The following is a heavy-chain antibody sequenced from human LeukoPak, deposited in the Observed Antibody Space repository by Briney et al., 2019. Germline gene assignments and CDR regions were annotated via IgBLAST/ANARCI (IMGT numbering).Heavy chain of an antibody. CDR2: IYSGGST. D-gene: IGHD4-17*01. J-gene: IGHJ5*02. CDR3: AKDHDYGDYEDWFDP. V-gene: IGHV3-66*01. Sequence: GGSLRLSCAASGFTVSSNYMSWVRQAPGKGLEWVSVIYSGGSTYYADSVKGRFTISRDNSKNTLYLQMNSLRAEDTAVYYCAKDHDYGDYEDWFDPWGQGTLVTVSS. CDR1: GFTVSSNY.